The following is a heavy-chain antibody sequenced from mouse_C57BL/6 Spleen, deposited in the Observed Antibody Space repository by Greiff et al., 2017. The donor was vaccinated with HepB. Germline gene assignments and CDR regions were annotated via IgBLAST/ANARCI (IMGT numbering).Heavy chain of an antibody. Sequence: EVQVVESVAELVRPGASVKLSCTASGFNIKNTYMHWVKQRPEQGLEWIGRIDPANGNTKYAPKFQGKATITADTSSNTAYLQLSSLTSEDTAIYYCARLGFTTVVATDFDYWGQGTTLTVSS. V-gene: IGHV14-3*01. CDR3: ARLGFTTVVATDFDY. CDR1: GFNIKNTY. D-gene: IGHD1-1*01. J-gene: IGHJ2*01. CDR2: IDPANGNT.